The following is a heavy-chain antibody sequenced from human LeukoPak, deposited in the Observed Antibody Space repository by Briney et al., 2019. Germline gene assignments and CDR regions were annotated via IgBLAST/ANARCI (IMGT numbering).Heavy chain of an antibody. CDR2: IRSKANSYAT. CDR3: TRQMYQTYSGDYYYMDV. CDR1: GFTFTNAW. J-gene: IGHJ6*03. Sequence: HTGGSLRLSCAASGFTFTNAWMSWFRQAPGKGLEWVGRIRSKANSYATAYAASVKGRFTISRDDSKNTAYLQMNSLKTEDTAVYYCTRQMYQTYSGDYYYMDVWGKGTTVTVSS. V-gene: IGHV3-73*01. D-gene: IGHD1-26*01.